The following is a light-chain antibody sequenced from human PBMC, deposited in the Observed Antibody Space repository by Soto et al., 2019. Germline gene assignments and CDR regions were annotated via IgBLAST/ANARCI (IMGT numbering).Light chain of an antibody. CDR3: QQYGSSPWG. CDR1: QSVSSSY. V-gene: IGKV3-20*01. J-gene: IGKJ1*01. Sequence: EIVLTQSPGTLSLSPGERATLSCRASQSVSSSYLAWYQQKPGQAPRLLIYGASSRATGIPDRFSGSGSGTAFTLTISRREPEDFAVYYCQQYGSSPWGFGQGTKVEIK. CDR2: GAS.